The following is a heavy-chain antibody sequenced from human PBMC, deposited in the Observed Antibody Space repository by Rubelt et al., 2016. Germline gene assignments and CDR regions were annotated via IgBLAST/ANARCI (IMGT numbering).Heavy chain of an antibody. CDR2: ITTGGSGT. V-gene: IGHV3-23*04. CDR3: ARSGGHCGGGSFYPHWFDS. Sequence: EVRLVESGGGLVQPGGSLRLSCAASGFTFTDYAMDWVRQAPGTGLEWVSTITTGGSGTYYADSVKGRFTISRDNSKNTLYLQMNSLRAEDTALYFCARSGGHCGGGSFYPHWFDSWGQGTLVTVSS. J-gene: IGHJ5*01. CDR1: GFTFTDYA. D-gene: IGHD2-15*01.